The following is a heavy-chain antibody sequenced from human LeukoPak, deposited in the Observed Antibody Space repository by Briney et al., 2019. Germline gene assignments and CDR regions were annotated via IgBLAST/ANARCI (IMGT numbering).Heavy chain of an antibody. D-gene: IGHD3-9*01. Sequence: SETLSLTCTVSGGSISGYCWSWIRQPPGKGLEWIGYIYYSGSTNYNPSLKSRVTISVDTSKNQFSLKLSSVTAADTAVYYCARGPNYDILTDMGYYYYYGMDVWGQGTTVTVSS. J-gene: IGHJ6*02. CDR2: IYYSGST. CDR1: GGSISGYC. CDR3: ARGPNYDILTDMGYYYYYGMDV. V-gene: IGHV4-59*01.